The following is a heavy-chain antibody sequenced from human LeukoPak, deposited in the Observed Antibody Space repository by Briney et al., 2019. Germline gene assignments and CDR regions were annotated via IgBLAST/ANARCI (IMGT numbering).Heavy chain of an antibody. Sequence: PGGSLRLSCAASGFTFSSYGMHWVRQAPGKGLEWVAVISYDGSNKYYADSVKGRFTISRDNSKNTLYLQMNSLRAEDTAVYYCAKGTFGELFANDYWGQGTLVTVSS. D-gene: IGHD3-10*01. CDR1: GFTFSSYG. CDR2: ISYDGSNK. J-gene: IGHJ4*02. CDR3: AKGTFGELFANDY. V-gene: IGHV3-30*18.